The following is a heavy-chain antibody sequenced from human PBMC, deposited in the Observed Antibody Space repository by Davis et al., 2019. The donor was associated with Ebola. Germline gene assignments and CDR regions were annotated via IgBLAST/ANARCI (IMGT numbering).Heavy chain of an antibody. J-gene: IGHJ5*02. Sequence: PGGSLRLSCAASGFTFSTYSMSWVRQAPGKGLEWVSSISSVSDYIYYADSAKGRFTISRDNSKNTLYLQMNSLRAEDTAVYYCAKDPDSSSWYSAWWFDPWGQGTLVTVSS. D-gene: IGHD6-13*01. CDR3: AKDPDSSSWYSAWWFDP. CDR2: ISSVSDYI. V-gene: IGHV3-21*01. CDR1: GFTFSTYS.